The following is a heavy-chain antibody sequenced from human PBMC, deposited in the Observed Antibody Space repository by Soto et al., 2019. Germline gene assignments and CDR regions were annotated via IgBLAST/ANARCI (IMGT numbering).Heavy chain of an antibody. CDR1: KFTFSTYA. CDR2: ISGSGDNT. V-gene: IGHV3-23*01. D-gene: IGHD2-8*02. Sequence: PXESLLLSCAASKFTFSTYAMTWVRQAAGKGLEWVSDISGSGDNTYYADSVKGRFTIPRDNSKSTLYLQMNSLRAEDTAVYYCAKDMVHCTGTRCARYFEKWGRGTLVTVSS. CDR3: AKDMVHCTGTRCARYFEK. J-gene: IGHJ4*02.